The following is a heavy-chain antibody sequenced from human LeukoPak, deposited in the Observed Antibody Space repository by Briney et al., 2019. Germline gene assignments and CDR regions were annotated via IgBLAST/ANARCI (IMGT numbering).Heavy chain of an antibody. CDR2: ISYDGSNK. CDR3: AKSQMYYYDSSGYFDY. CDR1: GFTVSSNY. D-gene: IGHD3-22*01. J-gene: IGHJ4*02. V-gene: IGHV3-30*18. Sequence: GGSLRLSCAASGFTVSSNYMSWVRQAPGKGLEWVAVISYDGSNKYYADSVKGRFTISRDNSKNTLYLQMNSLRAEDTAVYYCAKSQMYYYDSSGYFDYWGQGTLVTVSS.